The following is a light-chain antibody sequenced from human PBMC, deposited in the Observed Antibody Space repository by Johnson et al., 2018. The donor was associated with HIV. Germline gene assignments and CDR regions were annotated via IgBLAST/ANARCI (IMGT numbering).Light chain of an antibody. J-gene: IGLJ1*01. CDR1: SSNIGNNY. CDR2: ENN. V-gene: IGLV1-51*02. Sequence: QSVLTQPPSVSAAPGQKVTISCSGSSSNIGNNYVYWYQQIQGTAPKLLIYENNKRPSGIPDRFSGSKSGTSATLGITGLQTGDEADYYCGTWDSRLSAAVFGTGTKVTVL. CDR3: GTWDSRLSAAV.